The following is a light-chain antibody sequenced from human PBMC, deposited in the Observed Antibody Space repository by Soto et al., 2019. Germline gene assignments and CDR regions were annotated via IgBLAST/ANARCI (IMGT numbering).Light chain of an antibody. Sequence: DTVMTQSPLSLSVTPGEPASISCRSSQSLLHSNGDNYLDWYVQKPGQSPQLLIYLGSNRASGGXEXSSGRESGTDFTLKISRVEAEDGVVYYCMQGLHSPVSFGGGTKVEIK. V-gene: IGKV2-28*01. J-gene: IGKJ4*01. CDR3: MQGLHSPVS. CDR2: LGS. CDR1: QSLLHSNGDNY.